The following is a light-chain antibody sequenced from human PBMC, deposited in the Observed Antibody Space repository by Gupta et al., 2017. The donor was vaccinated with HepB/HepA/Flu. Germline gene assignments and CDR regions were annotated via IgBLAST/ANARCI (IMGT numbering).Light chain of an antibody. Sequence: QSALTQSASVSGSPGQSITILCTGTNRDVGGYNFVSWYQQHPGKVPKLIIHDVSNRPSGVSNRFSGSKSGNTASLTISGLQAEDEADYYCASYTSSSTWVFGGGTKLTVL. CDR2: DVS. CDR3: ASYTSSSTWV. V-gene: IGLV2-14*03. J-gene: IGLJ3*02. CDR1: NRDVGGYNF.